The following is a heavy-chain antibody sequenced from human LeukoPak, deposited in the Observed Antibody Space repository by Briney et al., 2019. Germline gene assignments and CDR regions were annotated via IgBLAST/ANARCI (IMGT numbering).Heavy chain of an antibody. CDR3: ARGSGYDYVWGSYRPNWFDP. D-gene: IGHD3-16*02. CDR1: GYTFTSYD. V-gene: IGHV1-8*01. CDR2: MNPNSGNT. J-gene: IGHJ5*02. Sequence: ASVKVSCKASGYTFTSYDINWVRQATGQGLEWMGWMNPNSGNTRYAQKFQGTVTMTRNTSISTAYMELSSLRSEDTAVHYCARGSGYDYVWGSYRPNWFDPWGQGTLVTVSS.